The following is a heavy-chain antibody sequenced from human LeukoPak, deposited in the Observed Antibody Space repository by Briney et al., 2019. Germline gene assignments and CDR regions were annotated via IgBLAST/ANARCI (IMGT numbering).Heavy chain of an antibody. Sequence: GRSLRLSCAASASTFGDSWMSWVRQAPGKGLEWVANINPDGSAQHYVDSVRGRFTISRDNARSLVYLQVNSLRAEDTAVYYCAKDFGTTGTPHFWGQGTLVTVSS. CDR1: ASTFGDSW. CDR2: INPDGSAQ. D-gene: IGHD1-1*01. J-gene: IGHJ4*02. V-gene: IGHV3-7*03. CDR3: AKDFGTTGTPHF.